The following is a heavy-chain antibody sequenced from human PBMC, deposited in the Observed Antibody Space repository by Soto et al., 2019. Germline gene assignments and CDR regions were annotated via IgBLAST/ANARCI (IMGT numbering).Heavy chain of an antibody. V-gene: IGHV1-69*14. J-gene: IGHJ6*02. CDR3: ATAVTAGTYYNYGLDV. D-gene: IGHD2-21*02. Sequence: QVHLVQSGAEVKKPGSSVNISCKASGGTFGTYGLNWVRQFPVQGLECMGGIIPASDTENYAQKFQGRVTITADKSTNIAHMQMDSLTSDDTAVYYCATAVTAGTYYNYGLDVWGQGTTVTVS. CDR2: IIPASDTE. CDR1: GGTFGTYG.